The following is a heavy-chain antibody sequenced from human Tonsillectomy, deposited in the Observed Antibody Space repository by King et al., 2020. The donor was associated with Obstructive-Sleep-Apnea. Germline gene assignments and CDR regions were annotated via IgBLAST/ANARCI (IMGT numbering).Heavy chain of an antibody. CDR1: GGSISSGDYY. J-gene: IGHJ6*02. CDR2: IYYSGYT. V-gene: IGHV4-30-4*01. Sequence: VPLQESGPGLVKASQTLSLTCTVSGGSISSGDYYWSWVRQPPGKGLEWIGYIYYSGYTYYNPSLKSRLTISLDTSKTQFSLKLSSVTAADTAVYYCAREKVVVAATSYYYYYGMDVWGQGTTVTVSS. CDR3: AREKVVVAATSYYYYYGMDV. D-gene: IGHD2-15*01.